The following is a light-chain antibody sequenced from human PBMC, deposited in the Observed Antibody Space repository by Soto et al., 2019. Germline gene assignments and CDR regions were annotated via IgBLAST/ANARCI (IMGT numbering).Light chain of an antibody. CDR1: SSDVGGYGY. CDR2: EVS. V-gene: IGLV2-14*01. CDR3: ASYTSSSTSVI. Sequence: QSALTQPASVSGSPGQSITIYCSGTSSDVGGYGYVSWYQQHPGKAPKLMIYEVSNRPSGVSDRFSGSKSANTASLTISGLQAEDEADYYCASYTSSSTSVIFGRGTKLTVL. J-gene: IGLJ2*01.